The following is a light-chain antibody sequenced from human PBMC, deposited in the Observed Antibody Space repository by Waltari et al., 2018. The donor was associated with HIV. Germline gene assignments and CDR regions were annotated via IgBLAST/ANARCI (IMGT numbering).Light chain of an antibody. CDR1: TSNLGAGYD. V-gene: IGLV1-40*01. CDR3: QSYDRGLSGPV. CDR2: VDT. J-gene: IGLJ2*01. Sequence: QSVLRQPPSVSGAPGQRVTLSCVGSTSNLGAGYDVHWYQHVPGTGPKLLIDVDTKRPSGVPDRFSGSKSGTSGFLAITGLQADDEADYYCQSYDRGLSGPVFGGGTKLTVL.